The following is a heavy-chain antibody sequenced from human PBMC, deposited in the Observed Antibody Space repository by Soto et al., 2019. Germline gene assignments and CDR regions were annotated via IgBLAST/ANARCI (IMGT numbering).Heavy chain of an antibody. D-gene: IGHD3-10*01. CDR2: IWYDGSNK. J-gene: IGHJ6*02. Sequence: GGSLRLSCAASGFTFSSYGMHWVRQAPGKGLEWVAVIWYDGSNKCYADSVKGRFTISRDNSKNTLYLQMNSLRAEDTAVYYCARSYYGSVGSPYYYYGMDVWGQGTTVTVSS. V-gene: IGHV3-33*01. CDR3: ARSYYGSVGSPYYYYGMDV. CDR1: GFTFSSYG.